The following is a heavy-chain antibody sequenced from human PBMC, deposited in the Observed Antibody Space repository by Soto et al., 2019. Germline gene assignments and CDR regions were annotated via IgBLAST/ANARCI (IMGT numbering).Heavy chain of an antibody. J-gene: IGHJ4*02. CDR3: AKMVHGGYVSYFDS. CDR2: TSGSGDTT. V-gene: IGHV3-23*01. Sequence: PGGSRRLSCEASGFTFTSYAMSWVRQGPGKGLEWVSATSGSGDTTYYADSVKGRFTISRDNSEKRLYLQMNSLRAEDTAVYYCAKMVHGGYVSYFDSWGQGTLVTVSS. D-gene: IGHD5-12*01. CDR1: GFTFTSYA.